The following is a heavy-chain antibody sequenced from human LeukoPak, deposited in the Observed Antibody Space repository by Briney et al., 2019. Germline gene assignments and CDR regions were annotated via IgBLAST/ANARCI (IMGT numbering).Heavy chain of an antibody. J-gene: IGHJ3*02. D-gene: IGHD2-21*02. CDR1: GGSISSSYYY. Sequence: PSQTLSLTCTVSGGSISSSYYYWIWIRQPPGKGLEFIGYIYYTRNHNYNPSLKRRVTMSVDTSKNQFSLKLSSVTAADTAVYYRARGLGHIVVVTAIHGAFDSWGQGTMVTVSS. V-gene: IGHV4-61*05. CDR2: IYYTRNH. CDR3: ARGLGHIVVVTAIHGAFDS.